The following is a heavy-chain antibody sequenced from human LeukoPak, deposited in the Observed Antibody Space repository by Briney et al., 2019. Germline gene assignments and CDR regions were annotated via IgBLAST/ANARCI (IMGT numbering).Heavy chain of an antibody. J-gene: IGHJ4*02. CDR2: ISSSSYI. Sequence: GGSLRLSCAASGFTFSSYSMNWVRQAPGKGLEWVSSISSSSYIYYADSVKGRFTISRDNAKNSLYLQMNSLRAEDTAVYYCARDRGRYGSSFDYWGQGTLVTVSS. CDR1: GFTFSSYS. V-gene: IGHV3-21*01. D-gene: IGHD6-13*01. CDR3: ARDRGRYGSSFDY.